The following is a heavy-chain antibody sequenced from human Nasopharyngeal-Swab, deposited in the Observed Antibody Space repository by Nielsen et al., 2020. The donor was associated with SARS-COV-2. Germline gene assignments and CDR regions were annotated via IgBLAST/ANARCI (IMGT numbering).Heavy chain of an antibody. CDR1: GFTFSSYA. V-gene: IGHV3-23*01. CDR3: AKSKGTADAFDI. D-gene: IGHD3-10*01. CDR2: ISGSGGST. J-gene: IGHJ3*02. Sequence: ETLSLTCAASGFTFSSYAMSWVRQAPGKGLEWVSAISGSGGSTYYADSVKGRFTISRDNSKNTLYLQMNSLRAEDTAVYYCAKSKGTADAFDIWGQGTMVTVSS.